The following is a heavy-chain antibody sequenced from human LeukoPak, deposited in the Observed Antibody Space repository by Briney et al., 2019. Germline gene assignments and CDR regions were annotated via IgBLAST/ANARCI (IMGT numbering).Heavy chain of an antibody. J-gene: IGHJ4*02. CDR3: ARDLEEYCSGGSCSLFDY. CDR2: ISSSSSYI. CDR1: GFTFSAYS. V-gene: IGHV3-21*01. D-gene: IGHD2-15*01. Sequence: GGSLRLSCAASGFTFSAYSMDWVRQAPGKGLEWVSSISSSSSYIYYADSVKGRFTISRDNAKNSLYLQMNSLRAEDTAVYYCARDLEEYCSGGSCSLFDYWGQGTLVTVSS.